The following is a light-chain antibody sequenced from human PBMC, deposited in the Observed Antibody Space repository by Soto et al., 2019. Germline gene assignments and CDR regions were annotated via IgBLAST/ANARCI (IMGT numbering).Light chain of an antibody. J-gene: IGLJ1*01. CDR2: TNS. CDR1: SSNIGGSS. CDR3: AAWDYSLSAYV. Sequence: QSVLAQPPSASGTPGQRVTISCSGSSSNIGGSSVNCYQHLPGTAPKLLIYTNSRRPSGVPDRFSGSKSGTSASLTISGPQSEDEPFHYRAAWDYSLSAYVFGTGTKVTVL. V-gene: IGLV1-44*01.